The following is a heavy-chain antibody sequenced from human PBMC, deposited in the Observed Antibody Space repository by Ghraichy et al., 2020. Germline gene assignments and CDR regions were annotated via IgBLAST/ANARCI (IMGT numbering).Heavy chain of an antibody. CDR1: GGSISSSSYY. CDR2: IPYSGST. CDR3: ARLTLGYCSSTTCHTDY. V-gene: IGHV4-39*07. Sequence: SETLSLTCTVSGGSISSSSYYWGWIRQPPGKGLEWIGSIPYSGSTYYNPSLKSRVTISVDTSKNQFSLKVSSVTAADTAMYYCARLTLGYCSSTTCHTDYWGQGTLVTVSS. J-gene: IGHJ4*02. D-gene: IGHD2-2*01.